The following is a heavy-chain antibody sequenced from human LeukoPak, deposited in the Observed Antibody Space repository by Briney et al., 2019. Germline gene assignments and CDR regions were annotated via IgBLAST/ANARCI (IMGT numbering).Heavy chain of an antibody. CDR1: GFTFSSYA. J-gene: IGHJ4*02. D-gene: IGHD3-10*01. CDR3: AKDYLGPLNSGYFDY. CDR2: ISGSGGST. Sequence: PGGSLRLSCAASGFTFSSYAMSWVRQAPGKGLEWVSAISGSGGSTYYADSVKGRFTISRDNSKNTLYLQMNSLRAEDTAVYYCAKDYLGPLNSGYFDYWGQGTLVTVLS. V-gene: IGHV3-23*01.